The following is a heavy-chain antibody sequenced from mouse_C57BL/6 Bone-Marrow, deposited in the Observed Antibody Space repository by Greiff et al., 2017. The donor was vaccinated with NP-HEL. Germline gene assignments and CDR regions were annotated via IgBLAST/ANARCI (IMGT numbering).Heavy chain of an antibody. D-gene: IGHD3-2*02. CDR3: TRWNSSGPRNFDY. CDR2: IDPETGGT. Sequence: QVQLQQSGAELVRPGASVTLSCKASGYTFTDYEMHWVKQTPVHGLEWIGAIDPETGGTAYNQKFKGKAILTADKSSSTAYMELRSLTSEDSAVYYCTRWNSSGPRNFDYWGQGTTLTVSS. J-gene: IGHJ2*01. CDR1: GYTFTDYE. V-gene: IGHV1-15*01.